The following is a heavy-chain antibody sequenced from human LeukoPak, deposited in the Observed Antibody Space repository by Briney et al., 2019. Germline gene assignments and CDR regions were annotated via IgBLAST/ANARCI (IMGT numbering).Heavy chain of an antibody. V-gene: IGHV3-9*01. Sequence: GRSLRLSCAASGFTFDDYAMHWVGQAPGKGLEWVSGISWNSGSIGYADSVKGRFTISRDNAKNSLYLQMNSLRAEDTALYYCAKDMSKGAAAETFDYWGQGTLVTVSS. CDR1: GFTFDDYA. CDR2: ISWNSGSI. J-gene: IGHJ4*02. CDR3: AKDMSKGAAAETFDY. D-gene: IGHD6-13*01.